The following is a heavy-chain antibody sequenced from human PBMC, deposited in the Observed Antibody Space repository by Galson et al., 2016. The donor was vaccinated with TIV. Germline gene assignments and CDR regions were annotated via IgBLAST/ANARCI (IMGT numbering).Heavy chain of an antibody. V-gene: IGHV3-30-3*01. CDR1: GFTFSSYA. CDR2: ISYDGSNK. D-gene: IGHD1-26*01. CDR3: ARDPSQWELDF. Sequence: SLRLSCAASGFTFSSYAMHWVRQAPGKGLEWVAVISYDGSNKFYADSVKGRFTISGDNSKNTLYLQMKSLRAEDTAVYYCARDPSQWELDFWGQGTLVTVSS. J-gene: IGHJ4*02.